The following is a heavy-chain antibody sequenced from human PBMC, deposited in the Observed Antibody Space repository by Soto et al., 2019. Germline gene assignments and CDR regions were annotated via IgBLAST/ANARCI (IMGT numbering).Heavy chain of an antibody. CDR3: ARSVFP. V-gene: IGHV4-4*02. Sequence: SETLSLTCAVSGGSVSSTQWWTWVRQAPGKGLEWLGYIYHGGSTNYNPALKSRVTISVDTSKNQFSLRLSSVTAADTAVYYCARSVFPWGQGALVTVSS. CDR2: IYHGGST. CDR1: GGSVSSTQW. J-gene: IGHJ5*02.